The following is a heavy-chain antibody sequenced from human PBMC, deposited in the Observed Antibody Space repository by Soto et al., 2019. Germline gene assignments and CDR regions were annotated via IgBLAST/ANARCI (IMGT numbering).Heavy chain of an antibody. Sequence: PVGSLRLSCVASGFTFSDFAMAWVRQAPGKGLEWVSSASGSGSGTYYADSVKGRFTISGDNSKNTLFLHMTNLKAGDTALYFCAKGRPGVAAAPDYWGQGTLVTVSS. J-gene: IGHJ4*02. V-gene: IGHV3-23*01. CDR2: ASGSGSGT. D-gene: IGHD2-21*01. CDR3: AKGRPGVAAAPDY. CDR1: GFTFSDFA.